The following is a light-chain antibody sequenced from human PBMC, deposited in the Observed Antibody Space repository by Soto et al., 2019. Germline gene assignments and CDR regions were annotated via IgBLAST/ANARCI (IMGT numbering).Light chain of an antibody. CDR1: QSISSY. V-gene: IGKV1-39*01. Sequence: DIQMTQSPSSLSASVGDRVTITCRASQSISSYLNWYQQKPGKAPKLLIYAASSLQSGVPSRFSGSGSGTDFTLTISSLQREDIATYYCQQSSGTPLTFGGGTKVEIK. J-gene: IGKJ4*01. CDR2: AAS. CDR3: QQSSGTPLT.